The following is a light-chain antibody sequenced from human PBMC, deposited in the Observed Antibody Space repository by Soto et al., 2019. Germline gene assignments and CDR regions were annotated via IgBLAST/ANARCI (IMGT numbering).Light chain of an antibody. J-gene: IGKJ3*01. Sequence: EIVLTQSPGTPSLSPGERATLSCRASQSVSSSYLAWYQQKPGQAPRLLIYGASSRATGIPDRFSGSGSGTDFTLTISRLEPEDFAVYYCQQYGSSPFTFGPGTKVVIK. CDR3: QQYGSSPFT. CDR2: GAS. CDR1: QSVSSSY. V-gene: IGKV3-20*01.